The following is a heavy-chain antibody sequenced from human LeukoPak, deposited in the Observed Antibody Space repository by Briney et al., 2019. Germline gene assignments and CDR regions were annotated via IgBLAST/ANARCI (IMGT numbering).Heavy chain of an antibody. D-gene: IGHD3-10*01. CDR1: GLTFSGST. CDR2: ITGRANSYAT. CDR3: TRYLDGGDSRPFDY. J-gene: IGHJ4*02. Sequence: GGSLRLSCAASGLTFSGSTMHWVRQASGRGLEWVGRITGRANSYATAYAASVRGRFTISRDDSKNTAFLQMNSLKTEDTAVYYCTRYLDGGDSRPFDYWGQGTLVTVSS. V-gene: IGHV3-73*01.